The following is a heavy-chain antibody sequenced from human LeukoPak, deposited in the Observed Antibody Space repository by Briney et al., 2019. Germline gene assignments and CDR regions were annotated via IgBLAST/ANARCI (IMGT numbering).Heavy chain of an antibody. CDR3: AKDHGVGGPGL. V-gene: IGHV3-23*01. CDR1: GFTFSSYG. D-gene: IGHD2-8*01. Sequence: GGSLRLSCAASGFTFSSYGMSWVRQVPEKGLEWVSTITAYGDNTYYANSVRGRFTISRDNSKSTLYLQMNSLRAEDTAVYYCAKDHGVGGPGLWGQGTLVTVSS. CDR2: ITAYGDNT. J-gene: IGHJ4*02.